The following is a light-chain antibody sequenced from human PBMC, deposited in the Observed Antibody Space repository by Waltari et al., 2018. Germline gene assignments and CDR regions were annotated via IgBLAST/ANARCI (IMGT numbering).Light chain of an antibody. CDR3: QQHDNLPSFT. Sequence: DIQMTHSPSSLSASVGDRVTITCQASEDIRTYLNWYQQKPGKAPKLLIYDASNLETGVPSRFSGSGSGTDFTLTISSLQPEDLATYYCQQHDNLPSFTCGGGTKVEI. J-gene: IGKJ4*01. V-gene: IGKV1-33*01. CDR1: EDIRTY. CDR2: DAS.